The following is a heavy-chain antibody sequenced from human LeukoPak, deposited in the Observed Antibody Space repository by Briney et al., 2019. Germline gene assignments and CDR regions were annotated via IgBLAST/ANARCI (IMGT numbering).Heavy chain of an antibody. CDR3: ARDPYSGSYGPYYYYYMDV. D-gene: IGHD1-26*01. CDR1: GFTFSSYN. J-gene: IGHJ6*03. Sequence: PGGSLRLSCAASGFTFSSYNMNWVRQAPGKGPEWVSSITSSSSYIYYADSVKGRFTISRDNAKNSLYLQMDSLRVEDTAVYYCARDPYSGSYGPYYYYYMDVWGKGTTVTSSS. CDR2: ITSSSSYI. V-gene: IGHV3-21*06.